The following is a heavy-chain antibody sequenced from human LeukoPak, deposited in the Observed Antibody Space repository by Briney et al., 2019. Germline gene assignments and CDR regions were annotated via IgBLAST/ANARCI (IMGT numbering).Heavy chain of an antibody. Sequence: ASVKVSCKASGYTFTGYYMHWVRQAPGQGLEWMGWINPNRGGTNYAQKFQGRVTMTRDTSISTAYMELSRLRSDDTAVYYCARLMSTATPEGPWGQGTLVTVSS. V-gene: IGHV1-2*02. CDR3: ARLMSTATPEGP. D-gene: IGHD2-8*01. CDR1: GYTFTGYY. CDR2: INPNRGGT. J-gene: IGHJ5*02.